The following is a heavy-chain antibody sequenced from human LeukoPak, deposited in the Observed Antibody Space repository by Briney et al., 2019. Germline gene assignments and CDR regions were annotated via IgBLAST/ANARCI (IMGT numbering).Heavy chain of an antibody. CDR3: VRDGSGYDY. CDR1: GFTFSAYY. J-gene: IGHJ4*02. D-gene: IGHD6-19*01. CDR2: ISSSSSYT. V-gene: IGHV3-11*05. Sequence: GGSLRLSCAASGFTFSAYYMSWIRQAPGKGLEWVSYISSSSSYTNYADSVKGRFTISRDNAKNSLYLQMNSLRADDTAIYYCVRDGSGYDYWGQGTLVTVSS.